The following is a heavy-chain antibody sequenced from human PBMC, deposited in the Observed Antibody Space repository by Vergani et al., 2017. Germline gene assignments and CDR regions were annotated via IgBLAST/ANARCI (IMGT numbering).Heavy chain of an antibody. Sequence: EVQLVETGGGLIQPGGSLRLSCAASGFTVSSNYMSWVRQAPGKGLEWVSVIYSGGSTYYADSVKGRFTISRDNSKNTLYLQMNSLRAEDTAVYYCAKDGNTIFGVVFFDYWGQGTLVTVSS. V-gene: IGHV3-53*02. CDR1: GFTVSSNY. CDR3: AKDGNTIFGVVFFDY. J-gene: IGHJ4*02. CDR2: IYSGGST. D-gene: IGHD3-3*01.